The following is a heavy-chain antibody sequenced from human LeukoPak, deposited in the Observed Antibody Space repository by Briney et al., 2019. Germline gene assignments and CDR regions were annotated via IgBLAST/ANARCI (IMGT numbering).Heavy chain of an antibody. D-gene: IGHD2-8*01. CDR2: ISGSGMYT. J-gene: IGHJ5*02. V-gene: IGHV3-23*01. Sequence: PGWSLRLSCAASGFTFRSDAISWVRQGPGKGLEWVSGISGSGMYTYYADSVKGRFTISRDNSKNTVYLQMNSLRAEDTAVYYCAKITGGNRGFCTWTSCNQGGWFDPWGQGTLVTVSS. CDR3: AKITGGNRGFCTWTSCNQGGWFDP. CDR1: GFTFRSDA.